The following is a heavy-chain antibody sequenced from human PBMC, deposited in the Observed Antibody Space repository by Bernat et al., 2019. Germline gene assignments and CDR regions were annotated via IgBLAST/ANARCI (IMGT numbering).Heavy chain of an antibody. D-gene: IGHD1-26*01. CDR1: GFTFSSYW. Sequence: EVQLVESGGGLVQPGGSLRLSCAASGFTFSSYWMHWVRQAPGKGLVWVSRINSDGSSTSYADSVKGRFTISRDNAKNTLYLQMNSMRAEDTAVYYCARDGGATIHLDYWGQGTLVTVSS. V-gene: IGHV3-74*01. CDR3: ARDGGATIHLDY. CDR2: INSDGSST. J-gene: IGHJ4*02.